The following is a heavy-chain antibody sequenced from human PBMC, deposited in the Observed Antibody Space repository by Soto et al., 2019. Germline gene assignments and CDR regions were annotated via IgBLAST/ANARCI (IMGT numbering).Heavy chain of an antibody. J-gene: IGHJ4*02. CDR1: GGSIGSSSYY. D-gene: IGHD1-26*01. Sequence: PSETLSLTCSVSGGSIGSSSYYWAWIRQPPGKGLEWIGSIYYSGSTYYNPSLKSRVTISVDTSKSQFSLRLSSVTAADTALYYCARRRGSYQTDFWGQGTLVTV. CDR3: ARRRGSYQTDF. CDR2: IYYSGST. V-gene: IGHV4-39*01.